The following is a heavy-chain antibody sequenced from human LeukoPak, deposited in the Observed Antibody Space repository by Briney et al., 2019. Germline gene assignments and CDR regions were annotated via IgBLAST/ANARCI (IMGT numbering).Heavy chain of an antibody. J-gene: IGHJ4*02. V-gene: IGHV1-18*01. CDR2: ISAYSGIT. Sequence: ASVKVSCKTSGYTFTNYGFSWVRQAPRQGLEWMGWISAYSGITNYAQKLQGRVTMTTDTSTSTAYMELRRLRSDDTAVYYCARTESYNNYPDYWGQGTLVAVSS. CDR3: ARTESYNNYPDY. CDR1: GYTFTNYG. D-gene: IGHD4-11*01.